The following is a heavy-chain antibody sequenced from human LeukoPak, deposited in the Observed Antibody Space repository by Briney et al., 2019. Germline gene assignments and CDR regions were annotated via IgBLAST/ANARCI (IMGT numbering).Heavy chain of an antibody. D-gene: IGHD6-6*01. CDR2: IYHSGST. V-gene: IGHV4-4*02. J-gene: IGHJ4*02. CDR3: ARHPSSSSPQIDY. Sequence: SETLSLTCAVSGGSISSSNWWSWVRQPPGKGLEWIGEIYHSGSTYYNPSLKSRVTISVDTSKNQFSLKLSSVTAADTAVYYCARHPSSSSPQIDYWGQGTLVTVSS. CDR1: GGSISSSNW.